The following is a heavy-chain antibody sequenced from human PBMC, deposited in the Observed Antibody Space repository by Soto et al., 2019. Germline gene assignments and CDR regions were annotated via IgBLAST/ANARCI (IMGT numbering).Heavy chain of an antibody. CDR3: ARSGDYGAFDI. Sequence: PSETLSLTCTVSGVSISSYYWIWIRQPPGKGLEWIGYIYYSGSTNYNPSLKSRVTISVDTSKNQFSLKLSSVTAADTAVYYCARSGDYGAFDIWGQGTMVTVSS. D-gene: IGHD4-17*01. V-gene: IGHV4-59*01. J-gene: IGHJ3*02. CDR2: IYYSGST. CDR1: GVSISSYY.